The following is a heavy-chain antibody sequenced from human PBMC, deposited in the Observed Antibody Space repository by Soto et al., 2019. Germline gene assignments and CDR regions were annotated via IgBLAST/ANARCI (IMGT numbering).Heavy chain of an antibody. Sequence: EVDLEESGGGLVQPGGSLRLSCSASGFNLKDYGMHWVRQAPGKGLEQVAASTYVGGTPYYVESVKGRFTVSRDNSKNTLYLRMGSLRPEDTAFCFCVKDYGHGRFRDYLGEGTLVTVSS. CDR1: GFNLKDYG. V-gene: IGHV3-64D*06. CDR3: VKDYGHGRFRDY. D-gene: IGHD3-10*01. CDR2: STYVGGTP. J-gene: IGHJ4*02.